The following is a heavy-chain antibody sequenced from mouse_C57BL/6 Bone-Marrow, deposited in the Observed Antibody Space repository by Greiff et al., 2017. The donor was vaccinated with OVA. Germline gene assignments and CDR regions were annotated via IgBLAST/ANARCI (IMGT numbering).Heavy chain of an antibody. Sequence: VQLQQSGPVLVKPGASVKMSCKASGYTFTDYYMNWVKQSHGKSLEWIGVINPYNGGTSYNQKFKGKATLTVDKSSSTAYMELNSLTSEDAAVYYCAPYYGRDDSDYWGQGTTLTVTS. CDR1: GYTFTDYY. CDR2: INPYNGGT. D-gene: IGHD1-1*01. CDR3: APYYGRDDSDY. V-gene: IGHV1-19*01. J-gene: IGHJ2*01.